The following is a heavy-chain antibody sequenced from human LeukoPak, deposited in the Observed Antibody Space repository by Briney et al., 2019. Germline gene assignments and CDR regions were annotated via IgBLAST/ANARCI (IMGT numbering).Heavy chain of an antibody. J-gene: IGHJ6*02. V-gene: IGHV3-7*01. Sequence: GGSLRLSGAASGFTFSNYWMSWVRQTPGKGLEWVANIKQDGSEKHYVDSVKGRFTISRDNAKNSLYLQMSNLRAEDTAVYYCASNWNYVRGYGMDVWGQGTTVTVSS. CDR2: IKQDGSEK. D-gene: IGHD1-7*01. CDR1: GFTFSNYW. CDR3: ASNWNYVRGYGMDV.